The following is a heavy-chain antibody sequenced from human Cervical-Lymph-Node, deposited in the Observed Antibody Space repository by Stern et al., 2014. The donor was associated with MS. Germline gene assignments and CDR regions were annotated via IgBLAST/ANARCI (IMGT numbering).Heavy chain of an antibody. D-gene: IGHD3-3*01. CDR2: ISGNCGST. J-gene: IGHJ4*02. CDR3: AKGDNGFWRGNEPRSLDY. V-gene: IGHV3-23*04. CDR1: GVTLNSYA. Sequence: EVHLVESGGGLVQPGGSLRLSCAASGVTLNSYAMTWVRQAPGKGLEWVSTISGNCGSTYYAASVNGRFTISRDNSKNTLSLEMKSLMADDTAVYYCAKGDNGFWRGNEPRSLDYWGQGTLVTVSS.